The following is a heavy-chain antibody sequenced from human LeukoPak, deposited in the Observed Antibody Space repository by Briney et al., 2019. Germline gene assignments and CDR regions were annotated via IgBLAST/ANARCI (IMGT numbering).Heavy chain of an antibody. D-gene: IGHD6-13*01. CDR1: GYSFTSYW. V-gene: IGHV5-51*01. Sequence: GESLKISCKGSGYSFTSYWIGWVRQMPGKGLEWMGIIYPCDSDTRYSPSFQGQVTISADKSISTAYLQWSSLKASDTAMYYCARQEEAAAGQDWFDPWGQGTLVTVSS. J-gene: IGHJ5*02. CDR2: IYPCDSDT. CDR3: ARQEEAAAGQDWFDP.